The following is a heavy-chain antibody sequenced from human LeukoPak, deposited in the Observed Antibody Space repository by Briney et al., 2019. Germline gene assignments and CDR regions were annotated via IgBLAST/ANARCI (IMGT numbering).Heavy chain of an antibody. D-gene: IGHD2-15*01. CDR2: ISYDGSDK. Sequence: GRALRLSCAASGFTFSSDGMHWVRQAPGKGLEWGAVISYDGSDKYYADSVKGRFTISRDNSKNTLYLQMNSLRAEDTAVYYCAKLVVAATGIDYWGQGTLVTVSS. CDR3: AKLVVAATGIDY. V-gene: IGHV3-30*18. J-gene: IGHJ4*02. CDR1: GFTFSSDG.